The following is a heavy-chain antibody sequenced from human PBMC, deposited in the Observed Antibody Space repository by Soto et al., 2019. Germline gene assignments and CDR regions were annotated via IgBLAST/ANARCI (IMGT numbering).Heavy chain of an antibody. CDR3: AKSGPTKYFDD. Sequence: WSLRLSCAASGFTFSSSVMNWVLQAPGKGLQWVSGISDGGRFTYYAESVKGRFTISRDDSKRMLFLQMNSLRAEDTAVYYCAKSGPTKYFDDWGPGSLVTVPQ. CDR1: GFTFSSSV. D-gene: IGHD1-26*01. V-gene: IGHV3-23*01. J-gene: IGHJ4*02. CDR2: ISDGGRFT.